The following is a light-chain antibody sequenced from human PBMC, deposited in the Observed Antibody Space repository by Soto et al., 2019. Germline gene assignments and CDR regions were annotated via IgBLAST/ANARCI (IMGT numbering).Light chain of an antibody. V-gene: IGLV2-11*01. CDR1: SSDVGGYNY. J-gene: IGLJ1*01. CDR2: EVS. CDR3: CSYAGSPYV. Sequence: QSALTQPRSVSGSPGQSVTISCTGNSSDVGGYNYVSWYQQYPGKAPKLMIYEVSKRPSRVPDRFSGSKSGNTASLTISGVQAEDEADYYCCSYAGSPYVFGTGTKVTVL.